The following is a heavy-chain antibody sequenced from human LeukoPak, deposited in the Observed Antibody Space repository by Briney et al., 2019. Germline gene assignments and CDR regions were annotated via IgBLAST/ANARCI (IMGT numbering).Heavy chain of an antibody. D-gene: IGHD5-24*01. CDR2: IYSGGST. V-gene: IGHV3-66*01. CDR3: ARGRDGYKRGFDY. Sequence: GGSLRPSCAASGFTFSSYAMSWVRQAPGKGLEWVSVIYSGGSTYYADSVKGRFTISRDNSKNTLYLQMNSLRAEDTAVYYCARGRDGYKRGFDYWGQGTLVTVSS. CDR1: GFTFSSYA. J-gene: IGHJ4*02.